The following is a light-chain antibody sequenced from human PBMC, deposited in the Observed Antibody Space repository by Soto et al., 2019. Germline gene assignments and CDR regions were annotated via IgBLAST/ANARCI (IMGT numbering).Light chain of an antibody. CDR3: QQTYNTPRT. J-gene: IGKJ2*01. CDR1: QDIGVF. CDR2: AAS. Sequence: DIQMTQSPSSLSASVGDRVTITCRASQDIGVFLNWYQQKPGKAPKCLIYAASNLESRVPSRFSGSGSGTDFNFTISSLQPDDLATYYCQQTYNTPRTFGQGTKVDI. V-gene: IGKV1-39*01.